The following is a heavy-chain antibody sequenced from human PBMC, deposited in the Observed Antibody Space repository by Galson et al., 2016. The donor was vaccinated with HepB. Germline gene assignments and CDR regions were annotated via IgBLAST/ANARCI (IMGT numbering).Heavy chain of an antibody. CDR1: GFNLNSYC. J-gene: IGHJ4*01. D-gene: IGHD3-22*01. CDR2: IADRSGNI. Sequence: SLRLSCAASGFNLNSYCINWFRQTPDKGLEWISYIADRSGNIYYADAVTGRFTTSRDNAKNSVFLQMSSLSEDDTAVYNCARVAGDYLDTSAYYLDYWGQGTLVTVSS. CDR3: ARVAGDYLDTSAYYLDY. V-gene: IGHV3-48*02.